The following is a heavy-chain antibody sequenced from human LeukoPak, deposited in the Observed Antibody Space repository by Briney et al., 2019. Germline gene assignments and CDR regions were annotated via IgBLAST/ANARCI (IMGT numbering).Heavy chain of an antibody. J-gene: IGHJ4*02. CDR2: ISGSGGST. CDR3: AKNLGSIAVARGGTPFDY. D-gene: IGHD6-19*01. CDR1: GFTFSSYA. Sequence: GGSLRLSCAASGFTFSSYAMSWVLQAPGKGLEWVSAISGSGGSTYYADSVKGRFTISRDNSKNTLYLQMNSLRAEDTAVYYCAKNLGSIAVARGGTPFDYWGQGTLVTVSS. V-gene: IGHV3-23*01.